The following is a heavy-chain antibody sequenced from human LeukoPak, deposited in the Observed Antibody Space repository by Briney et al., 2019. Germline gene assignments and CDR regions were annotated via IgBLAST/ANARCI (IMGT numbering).Heavy chain of an antibody. CDR1: GYTFTNYA. Sequence: ASVKVSCKASGYTFTNYAMHWVRQAPGQRLEWMGWINAGNGNTKYSQKFQGRVTITRDTSASTAYMELSSLRSEDTAVYYCARPLYGDYELDYWGQGTLVTVSS. V-gene: IGHV1-3*01. D-gene: IGHD4-17*01. CDR3: ARPLYGDYELDY. CDR2: INAGNGNT. J-gene: IGHJ4*02.